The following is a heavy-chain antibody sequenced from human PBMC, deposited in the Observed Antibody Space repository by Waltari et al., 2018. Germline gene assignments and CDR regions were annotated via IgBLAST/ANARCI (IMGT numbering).Heavy chain of an antibody. CDR2: IYYSGST. CDR3: AREVTLANFDY. Sequence: QVQLQESGPGLVKPSETLSLTCTVSGGSISSYYWSWIRQPPGKGLEWIGYIYYSGSTNYNPSLKSRVTISVDTSKNQFSLKLSSVTAADTAVYYCAREVTLANFDYWGQGTLVTVSS. D-gene: IGHD2-21*02. CDR1: GGSISSYY. J-gene: IGHJ4*02. V-gene: IGHV4-59*01.